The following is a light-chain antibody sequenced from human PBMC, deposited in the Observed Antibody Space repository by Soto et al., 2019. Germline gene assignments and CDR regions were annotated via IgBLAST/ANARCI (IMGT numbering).Light chain of an antibody. CDR2: DAS. CDR1: QSVSSY. CDR3: QQRSNWPIT. V-gene: IGKV3-11*01. Sequence: EIVWTQSPATLSLSPGERATLSCRASQSVSSYLAWYQQKPGQSPRLLIYDASNRATGIPDRFSGSGSGTDFTLTISSLEPEDFAVYYCQQRSNWPITFGQGTRLEIK. J-gene: IGKJ5*01.